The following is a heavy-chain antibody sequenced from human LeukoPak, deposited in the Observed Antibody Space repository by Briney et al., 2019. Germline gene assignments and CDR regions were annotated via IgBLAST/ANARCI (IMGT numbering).Heavy chain of an antibody. J-gene: IGHJ4*02. Sequence: GESLQISCKGSGYTFTSYWIVWVRQMPGKGLGWMGIIYPGDSDTRYSPSFQGQVTISADKSISTAYLQWSSLKASDTAMYYCARRSFGSGWSDFDYWGQGTLVTVSS. D-gene: IGHD6-19*01. CDR3: ARRSFGSGWSDFDY. CDR1: GYTFTSYW. V-gene: IGHV5-51*01. CDR2: IYPGDSDT.